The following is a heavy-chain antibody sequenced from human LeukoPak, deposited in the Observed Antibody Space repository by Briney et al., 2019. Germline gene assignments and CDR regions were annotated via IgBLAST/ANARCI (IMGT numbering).Heavy chain of an antibody. Sequence: GGSLRLSCAASGFTFSSYAMSWVRQIPGKGLEWVATISGSGDRTYYADSVRGRFTISRDNSKNTLYLQTNSLRADDTAVYYCAKDRSIYCSSSGCYLNWFDPWGQGALVTVSS. D-gene: IGHD2-2*01. CDR3: AKDRSIYCSSSGCYLNWFDP. CDR1: GFTFSSYA. J-gene: IGHJ5*02. CDR2: ISGSGDRT. V-gene: IGHV3-23*01.